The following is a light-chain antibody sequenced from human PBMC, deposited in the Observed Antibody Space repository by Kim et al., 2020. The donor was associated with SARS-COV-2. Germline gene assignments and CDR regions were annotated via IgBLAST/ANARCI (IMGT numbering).Light chain of an antibody. CDR2: DVN. V-gene: IGLV2-14*03. CDR1: SSDVGRYDY. CDR3: CSYTMSNTWV. J-gene: IGLJ3*02. Sequence: GQSITISCNGTSSDVGRYDYVSWYQQHPGKAPKVMIYDVNNRPSGISNRFSGSKSGNTASLTISGLQAEDEADYYCCSYTMSNTWVFGGGTQVTVL.